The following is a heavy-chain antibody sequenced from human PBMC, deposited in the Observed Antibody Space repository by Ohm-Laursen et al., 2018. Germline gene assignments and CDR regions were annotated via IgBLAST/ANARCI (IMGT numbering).Heavy chain of an antibody. CDR2: IKQDGSEK. Sequence: SLRLSCTASGFTFSSYWMSWVRQAPGKGLEWVANIKQDGSEKYYVDSVKGRFTISRDNAKNSLYLQMNSLRAEDTAVYYCARDPRTQWGLRYYYYYGMDVWGQGTTVTVSS. V-gene: IGHV3-7*01. CDR1: GFTFSSYW. CDR3: ARDPRTQWGLRYYYYYGMDV. J-gene: IGHJ6*02. D-gene: IGHD6-19*01.